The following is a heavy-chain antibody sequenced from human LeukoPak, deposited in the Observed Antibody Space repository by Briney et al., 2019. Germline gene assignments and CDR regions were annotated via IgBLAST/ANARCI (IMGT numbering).Heavy chain of an antibody. D-gene: IGHD6-13*01. Sequence: GGSLRLSCAASGFTFSSYAMSWVRQAPGKGLEWVSAISGSGGSTYYADSVKGRFTISRDNSKNTLYLQMDSLRAEDTAVYYCAKAGSYSSSWYWDYWGQGTLVTVSS. CDR3: AKAGSYSSSWYWDY. V-gene: IGHV3-23*01. J-gene: IGHJ4*02. CDR2: ISGSGGST. CDR1: GFTFSSYA.